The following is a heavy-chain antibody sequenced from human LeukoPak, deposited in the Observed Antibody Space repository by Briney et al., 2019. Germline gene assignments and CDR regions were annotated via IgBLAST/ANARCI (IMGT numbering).Heavy chain of an antibody. CDR3: ARGSGLPDSNGFHYFDY. Sequence: ASVKVSCESSGYTFTSYYIHWVRQDPGQGLEWMGWINPNSGATTSAQKFHDTLTMTRDTSINTAYMELRWLRSVDTAVYLCARGSGLPDSNGFHYFDYWGQGTLVTVSS. CDR2: INPNSGAT. V-gene: IGHV1-2*02. D-gene: IGHD3-22*01. J-gene: IGHJ4*02. CDR1: GYTFTSYY.